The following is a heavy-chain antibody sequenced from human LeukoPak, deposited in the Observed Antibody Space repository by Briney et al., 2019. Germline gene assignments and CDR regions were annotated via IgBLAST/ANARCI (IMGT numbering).Heavy chain of an antibody. V-gene: IGHV1-8*01. CDR3: ARELPVVVVAATFDY. CDR2: MNPNSGNT. D-gene: IGHD2-15*01. Sequence: ASVKVSCKASGYTFTSSDINWVRQATGQGLEWMGWMNPNSGNTGYAQKFQGRVTMTRNTSISTVYMELSSLRSEDTAVYYCARELPVVVVAATFDYWGQGTLVTVSS. CDR1: GYTFTSSD. J-gene: IGHJ4*02.